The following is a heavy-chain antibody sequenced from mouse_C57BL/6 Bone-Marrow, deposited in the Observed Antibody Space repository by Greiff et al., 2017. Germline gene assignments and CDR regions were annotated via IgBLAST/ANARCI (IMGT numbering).Heavy chain of an antibody. CDR2: IYPRSGNT. D-gene: IGHD2-2*01. J-gene: IGHJ1*03. V-gene: IGHV1-81*01. Sequence: VQLVESGAELARPGASVKLSCKASGYTFPSYGISWVKQRTGQGLEWIGEIYPRSGNTYYNEKFKGKATLTADKSSSTAYMELRSLTSEDSAVYFCARDGYDPYWYFDVWGTGTTVTVSS. CDR1: GYTFPSYG. CDR3: ARDGYDPYWYFDV.